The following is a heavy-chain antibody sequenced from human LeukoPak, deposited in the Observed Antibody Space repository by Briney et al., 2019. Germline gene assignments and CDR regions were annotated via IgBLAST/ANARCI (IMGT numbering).Heavy chain of an antibody. J-gene: IGHJ5*02. D-gene: IGHD3-22*01. V-gene: IGHV1-8*02. CDR2: MNPNSGNT. Sequence: ASVKVSCKASGYTFTGYYMHWVRQAPGQGLEWMGWMNPNSGNTGYAQKFQGRVTMTRNTSISTAYMELSSLRSEDTAVYYCARDNGAYYYDSSGYTNWFDPWGQGTLVTVSS. CDR3: ARDNGAYYYDSSGYTNWFDP. CDR1: GYTFTGYY.